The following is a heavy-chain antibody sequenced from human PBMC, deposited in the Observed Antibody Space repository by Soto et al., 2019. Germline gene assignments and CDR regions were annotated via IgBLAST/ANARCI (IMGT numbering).Heavy chain of an antibody. CDR1: GFTFGDYA. Sequence: GGSLRLSCTASGFTFGDYAMSWVRQAPGKGLEWVGFIRSKAYGGTTEYAASVKGRFTISRDDSKSIAYLQMNSLKTEDTAVYYCTRAPPVFNTATGPRSAFDIWGQGTMVTVSS. CDR2: IRSKAYGGTT. CDR3: TRAPPVFNTATGPRSAFDI. J-gene: IGHJ3*02. V-gene: IGHV3-49*04. D-gene: IGHD6-25*01.